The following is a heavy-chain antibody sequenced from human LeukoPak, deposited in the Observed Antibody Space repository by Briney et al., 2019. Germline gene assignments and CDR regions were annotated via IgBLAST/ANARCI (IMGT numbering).Heavy chain of an antibody. J-gene: IGHJ4*02. CDR1: GFTFSSYW. CDR2: INSNGDEI. CDR3: ANWIGSSSRDY. Sequence: PGGSLRLSCAASGFTFSSYWIHWVRQVPGKGLEWVSGINSNGDEIYYADSVRGRFTISRDNSNNALYLQMDSLRAEDTAVYYCANWIGSSSRDYWGQGTLVTVSS. D-gene: IGHD6-6*01. V-gene: IGHV3-23*01.